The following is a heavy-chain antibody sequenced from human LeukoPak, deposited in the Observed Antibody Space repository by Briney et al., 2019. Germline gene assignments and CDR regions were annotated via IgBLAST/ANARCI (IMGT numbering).Heavy chain of an antibody. Sequence: ASVKVSCKASGYTFTSYYMHWVRQAPGQGLEWMGIINPSGGSTSYAQKFQGRVTMTRDTSTSTVYMELSSLRSEDTAVYYCARDPYYYGSGSYAAQAPDYWGQGTLVTVSS. CDR1: GYTFTSYY. CDR2: INPSGGST. CDR3: ARDPYYYGSGSYAAQAPDY. J-gene: IGHJ4*02. D-gene: IGHD3-10*01. V-gene: IGHV1-46*01.